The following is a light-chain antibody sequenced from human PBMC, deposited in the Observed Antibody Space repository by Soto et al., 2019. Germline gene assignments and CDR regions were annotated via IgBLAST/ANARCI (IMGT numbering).Light chain of an antibody. CDR1: QSISGW. CDR2: EAS. J-gene: IGKJ5*01. Sequence: IQISQSPSTLSASVGDTVTITCRASQSISGWLAWYQQKPGIAPKLLIYEASTLQSGVPSRFSGSGYGTVFTLTISSLQSEDFAVYYCQQYNNWPPITFGQGTRLEIK. CDR3: QQYNNWPPIT. V-gene: IGKV1-5*03.